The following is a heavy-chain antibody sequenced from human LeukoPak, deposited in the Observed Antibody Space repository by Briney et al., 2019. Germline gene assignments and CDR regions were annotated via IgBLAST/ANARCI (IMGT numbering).Heavy chain of an antibody. V-gene: IGHV3-21*01. Sequence: GGSLRLSCAASGFTFSSYSMNWVRQAPGKGLEWVSSISSSSSYIYCADSVKGRFTISRDNAKNSLYLQMNSLRAEDTAVYYCARGGPQGIFGVVIESYGMDVWGQGTTVTVSS. D-gene: IGHD3-3*01. J-gene: IGHJ6*02. CDR1: GFTFSSYS. CDR2: ISSSSSYI. CDR3: ARGGPQGIFGVVIESYGMDV.